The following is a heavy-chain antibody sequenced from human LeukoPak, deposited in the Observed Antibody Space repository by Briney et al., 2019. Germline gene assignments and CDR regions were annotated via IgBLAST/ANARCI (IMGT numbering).Heavy chain of an antibody. Sequence: GGSLRLSCAASGFTFDDYGMSWVRQAPGKGLEWVSGINWNGGSTGYADSVKGRFTTSRDNAKNSLYLQMNGLRAEDTAVYYCARHLRAHSSSLFFDYWGQGTLVTVSS. CDR3: ARHLRAHSSSLFFDY. J-gene: IGHJ4*02. D-gene: IGHD6-13*01. CDR1: GFTFDDYG. V-gene: IGHV3-20*04. CDR2: INWNGGST.